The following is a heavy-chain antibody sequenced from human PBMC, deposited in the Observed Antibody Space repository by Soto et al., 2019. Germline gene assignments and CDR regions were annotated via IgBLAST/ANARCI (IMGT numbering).Heavy chain of an antibody. Sequence: GGSLRLSCAASGFTFSSYWMIWVRQAPGKGLVWVSRINSDGSSTSYADSVKGRFTISRDNSKNTLYLQMNSLRAEYTAVYYCARGNYYDSSGYTSWGQGTLVTVSS. CDR1: GFTFSSYW. D-gene: IGHD3-22*01. J-gene: IGHJ4*02. CDR2: INSDGSST. V-gene: IGHV3-74*01. CDR3: ARGNYYDSSGYTS.